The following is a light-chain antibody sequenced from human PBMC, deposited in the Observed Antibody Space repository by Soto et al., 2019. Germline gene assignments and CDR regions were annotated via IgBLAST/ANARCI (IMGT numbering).Light chain of an antibody. CDR2: DAS. CDR1: QSISSW. V-gene: IGKV1-5*01. CDR3: QQYNSYSIT. J-gene: IGKJ5*01. Sequence: PMTQSPSTLSASFGDRVTITFRASQSISSWLAWYQQKPGKAPKLLIYDASSLERGVPSRFSGSGSGTEFTLTISSLQPDDFATYYCQQYNSYSITFGQGTRLEI.